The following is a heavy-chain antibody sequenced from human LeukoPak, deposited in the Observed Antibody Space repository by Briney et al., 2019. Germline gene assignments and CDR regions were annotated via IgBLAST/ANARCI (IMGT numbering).Heavy chain of an antibody. CDR2: IRSKAYGGTT. D-gene: IGHD3-22*01. CDR1: GFTFGDYA. V-gene: IGHV3-49*03. Sequence: SGGPLRLSCTAPGFTFGDYAMSWFRQAPGKGLEWVGFIRSKAYGGTTEYAASMKGRFTISRDDSKSIAYLQMNSLKTEDTAVYYCTRGQGFYDSIYYFDYWGQGTLVTVSS. J-gene: IGHJ4*02. CDR3: TRGQGFYDSIYYFDY.